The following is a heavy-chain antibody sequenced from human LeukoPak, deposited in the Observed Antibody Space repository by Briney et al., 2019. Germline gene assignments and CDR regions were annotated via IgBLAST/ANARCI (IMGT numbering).Heavy chain of an antibody. D-gene: IGHD6-19*01. CDR1: GGSISSYY. CDR3: ARKRSSWFDP. V-gene: IGHV4-59*01. J-gene: IGHJ5*02. Sequence: SETLSLTCIVSGGSISSYYWSWIRQPPGKGLEWIGYIYYSGSTNYNPSLKSRVTISVDTSKNQSSLKLSSVTAADTAVYYCARKRSSWFDPWGQGTLVTVSS. CDR2: IYYSGST.